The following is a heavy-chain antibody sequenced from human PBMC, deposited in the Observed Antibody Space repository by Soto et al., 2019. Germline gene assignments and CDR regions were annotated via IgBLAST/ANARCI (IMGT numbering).Heavy chain of an antibody. J-gene: IGHJ6*02. CDR1: GDSVSSNSAA. Sequence: SQTLSLTCAISGDSVSSNSAAWNWIRQSPSRGLEWLGRTYYRSKWYNDYAVSVKSRITINPDTSKNQFSLQLNSVTPEDTAVYYCARAAYDSSGWYFYYYGMDVWGQGTTVTVLL. CDR2: TYYRSKWYN. CDR3: ARAAYDSSGWYFYYYGMDV. D-gene: IGHD6-19*01. V-gene: IGHV6-1*01.